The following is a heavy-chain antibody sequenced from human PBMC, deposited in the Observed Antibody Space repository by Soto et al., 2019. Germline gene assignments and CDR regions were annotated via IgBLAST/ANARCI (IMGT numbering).Heavy chain of an antibody. V-gene: IGHV3-64D*06. J-gene: IGHJ6*02. CDR1: GFTFSSYA. CDR3: VKPPYYYYYSMDV. CDR2: ISSNGGST. Sequence: GGSLRLSCSASGFTFSSYAMHWVRQAPGKGLEYVSAISSNGGSTYYADSVKGRFTISRDNSKNTLYLQMSSLRAEDTAVYYCVKPPYYYYYSMDVWGQATTGTVSS.